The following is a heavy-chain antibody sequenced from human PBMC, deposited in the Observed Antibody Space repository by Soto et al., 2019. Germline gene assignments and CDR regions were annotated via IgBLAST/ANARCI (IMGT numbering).Heavy chain of an antibody. CDR3: AGDPWGGAVDAFDI. V-gene: IGHV1-3*01. CDR2: INGGNGNT. D-gene: IGHD3-10*01. J-gene: IGHJ3*02. CDR1: GYSFTNYG. Sequence: QVQFVQSGAEVKKPGASVKVSCKASGYSFTNYGIHWVRQAPGQRLEWMGWINGGNGNTKYSQKFQGRVTITRDTSASTAYMELSSLRSEDTAVYYCAGDPWGGAVDAFDIWDQGTMVSVSS.